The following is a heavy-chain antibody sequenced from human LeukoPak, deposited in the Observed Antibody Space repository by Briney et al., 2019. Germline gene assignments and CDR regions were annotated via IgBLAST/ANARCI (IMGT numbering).Heavy chain of an antibody. Sequence: PGGSLRLSCAASGFTFSNHWMHWVRQPPGKGLVWVSRINSDGSNTAYADSVKGRFTIYRDNAKNTLFLQMNSLRAEDTAVYYCTSDTVNTAVGIGYWGQGTLVTVSS. CDR2: INSDGSNT. D-gene: IGHD5-18*01. CDR1: GFTFSNHW. V-gene: IGHV3-74*01. CDR3: TSDTVNTAVGIGY. J-gene: IGHJ4*02.